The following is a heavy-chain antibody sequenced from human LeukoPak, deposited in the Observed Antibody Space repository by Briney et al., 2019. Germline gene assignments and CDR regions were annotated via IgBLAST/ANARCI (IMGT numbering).Heavy chain of an antibody. CDR1: GYTFTSYY. J-gene: IGHJ4*02. CDR2: INPSGGST. CDR3: ARVTVTTRVYDY. Sequence: ASVKVSCKASGYTFTSYYMHWVRQAPVQGLEWMGIINPSGGSTSYAQKFQGRVTMTRDTFTSTVYMELSSLRSEDTAVYYWARVTVTTRVYDYWGQGTLVTVSS. D-gene: IGHD4-17*01. V-gene: IGHV1-46*01.